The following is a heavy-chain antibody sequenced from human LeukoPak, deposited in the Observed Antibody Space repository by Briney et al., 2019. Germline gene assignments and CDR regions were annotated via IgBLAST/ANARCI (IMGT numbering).Heavy chain of an antibody. CDR2: IYYSGST. CDR3: ARASGGTYLFDY. J-gene: IGHJ4*02. Sequence: SETLSLTCTVSGGSISSSSYYWGWIRQPPGKGLEWIGSIYYSGSTYYNPSLKSRVTISVDTSKNQFSLKLSSVTAADTAVYHCARASGGTYLFDYWGQGTLVTVSS. CDR1: GGSISSSSYY. D-gene: IGHD1-26*01. V-gene: IGHV4-39*07.